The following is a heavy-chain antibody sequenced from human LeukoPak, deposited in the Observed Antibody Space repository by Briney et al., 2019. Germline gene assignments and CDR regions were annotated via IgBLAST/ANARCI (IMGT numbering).Heavy chain of an antibody. Sequence: PGGSLRLSCAASGLTFSSAWMHLVRQTPGKGLVWVSRIQSDGTTTYADSVRGRFTISRDNAKNTLYLQMNNLRAEDTGVYYCARDGSYKLDYWGQGTLVTVSS. D-gene: IGHD1-26*01. J-gene: IGHJ4*02. V-gene: IGHV3-74*01. CDR2: IQSDGTT. CDR1: GLTFSSAW. CDR3: ARDGSYKLDY.